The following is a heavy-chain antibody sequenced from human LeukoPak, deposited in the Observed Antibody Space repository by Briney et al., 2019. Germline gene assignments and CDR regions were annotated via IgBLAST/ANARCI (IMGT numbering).Heavy chain of an antibody. CDR2: INHSGST. J-gene: IGHJ6*04. Sequence: NASETLSLTCAVYGGSFSGYYWSWIRQPPGKGLEWIGEINHSGSTNYNPSLKSRVTISVDTSKNQFSLKLSSVTAADTAVYYCARQAKGRLTYYYYGMDVWGKGTTVTVSS. CDR1: GGSFSGYY. V-gene: IGHV4-34*01. D-gene: IGHD3-16*01. CDR3: ARQAKGRLTYYYYGMDV.